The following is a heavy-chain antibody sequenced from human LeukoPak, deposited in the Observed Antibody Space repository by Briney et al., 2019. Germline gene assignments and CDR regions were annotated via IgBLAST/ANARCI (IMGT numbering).Heavy chain of an antibody. CDR3: ARELVTTEISYFDY. CDR1: GFTVSSNY. Sequence: PGGSLRLSCAASGFTVSSNYMSWVRQAPGKGLEWVSVIYSCGSTYYADSVKGRFTISRDNSKNTLYLQMNSLRAEDTALYYCARELVTTEISYFDYWGQGTLVTVSS. V-gene: IGHV3-66*03. D-gene: IGHD1-1*01. CDR2: IYSCGST. J-gene: IGHJ4*02.